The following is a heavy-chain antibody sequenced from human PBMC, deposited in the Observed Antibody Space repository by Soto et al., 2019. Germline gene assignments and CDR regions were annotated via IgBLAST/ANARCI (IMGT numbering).Heavy chain of an antibody. CDR1: GGSITRKY. D-gene: IGHD2-21*01. CDR3: ARLASVIFDY. J-gene: IGHJ4*02. V-gene: IGHV4-59*08. Sequence: GGSITRKYWSWIRQPPGKGLEWIGYINYSGSTNYNPSLKGRVTMAVDTSKNQFSVTMDSVTAADTAVYYCARLASVIFDYWGQGVLVTVSS. CDR2: INYSGST.